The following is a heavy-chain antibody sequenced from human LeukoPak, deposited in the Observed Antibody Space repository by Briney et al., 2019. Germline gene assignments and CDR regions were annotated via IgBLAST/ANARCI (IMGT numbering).Heavy chain of an antibody. Sequence: SGTLSLTCAVSGDSISNNYWWRWVRQFPGKGLEWIGEIYRSGSTSYNPSLKSRVTISVDTSKNQFSLKLSSVTAADTAVYYCARSAAAGTVDYFDYWGQGTLVTVSS. CDR1: GDSISNNYW. D-gene: IGHD6-13*01. CDR2: IYRSGST. V-gene: IGHV4-4*02. J-gene: IGHJ4*02. CDR3: ARSAAAGTVDYFDY.